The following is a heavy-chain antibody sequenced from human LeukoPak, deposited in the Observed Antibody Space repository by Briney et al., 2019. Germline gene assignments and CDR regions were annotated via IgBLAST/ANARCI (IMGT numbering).Heavy chain of an antibody. V-gene: IGHV3-7*01. Sequence: GGSLRLSCVGSGFTFNTYWMKWVRQAPGKGLEWVANTREDGSEIYYLDSVKGRFTTFRDNAKNSLYLQMNGLRAEDTAVYYCARHWAHLDYWGQGTLVTVSS. CDR2: TREDGSEI. D-gene: IGHD7-27*01. CDR1: GFTFNTYW. CDR3: ARHWAHLDY. J-gene: IGHJ4*02.